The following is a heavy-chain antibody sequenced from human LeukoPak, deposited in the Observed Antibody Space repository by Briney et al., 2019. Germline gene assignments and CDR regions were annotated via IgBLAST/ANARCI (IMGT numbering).Heavy chain of an antibody. D-gene: IGHD5-12*01. CDR3: AAQGHSGYDFSGGSY. J-gene: IGHJ4*02. CDR2: IVVGSGNT. V-gene: IGHV1-58*02. Sequence: ASVKVSCKASGFTFTSSAMQWVRQARGQRLEWIGWIVVGSGNTNYAQKFQERVTITRDMSTSTAYMELSSLRSEDTAVYYCAAQGHSGYDFSGGSYWGQGTLVTVSS. CDR1: GFTFTSSA.